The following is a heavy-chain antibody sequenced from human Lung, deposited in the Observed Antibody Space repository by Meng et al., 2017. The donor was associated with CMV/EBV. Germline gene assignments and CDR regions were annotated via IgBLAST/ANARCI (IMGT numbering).Heavy chain of an antibody. CDR3: AIFQDILVVPAAIPYYFDY. Sequence: GGSLRLSFAASGFTFSSYEMTWVRQAPGKGLEGVSYIISSGSTIYFADAVKGRFTISRDNAKNSLYLQMNSLRAEDTAVYYFAIFQDILVVPAAIPYYFDYWGQGTLVTVSS. J-gene: IGHJ4*02. CDR2: IISSGSTI. CDR1: GFTFSSYE. V-gene: IGHV3-48*03. D-gene: IGHD2-2*02.